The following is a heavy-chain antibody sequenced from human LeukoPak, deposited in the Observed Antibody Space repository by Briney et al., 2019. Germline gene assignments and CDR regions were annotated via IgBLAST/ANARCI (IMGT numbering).Heavy chain of an antibody. CDR2: ISYSGNT. CDR1: RVSISSFY. V-gene: IGHV4-59*01. CDR3: ARDYGGKFDY. D-gene: IGHD4-23*01. Sequence: KPSETLSLTCTVSRVSISSFYWSWIRQPPGKGLEWIGYISYSGNTKYNPSLKSRVTISVDTSKNQFSLKLSSVTAADTAVYYCARDYGGKFDYWGQGTLVTVSS. J-gene: IGHJ4*02.